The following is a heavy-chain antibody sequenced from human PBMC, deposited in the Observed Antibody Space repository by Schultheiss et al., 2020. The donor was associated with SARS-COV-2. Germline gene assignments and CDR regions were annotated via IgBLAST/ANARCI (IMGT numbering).Heavy chain of an antibody. Sequence: SQTLSLTCTVSGYSISSGYYWSWIRQPPGKGLEWIGYIYYSGSTNYNPSLKSRVTISVDTSKNQFSLKLSSVTAADTAVYYCARSPEPSGSSDYWGQGTLVTVSS. CDR1: GYSISSGYY. V-gene: IGHV4-38-2*02. CDR2: IYYSGST. CDR3: ARSPEPSGSSDY. J-gene: IGHJ4*02. D-gene: IGHD1-26*01.